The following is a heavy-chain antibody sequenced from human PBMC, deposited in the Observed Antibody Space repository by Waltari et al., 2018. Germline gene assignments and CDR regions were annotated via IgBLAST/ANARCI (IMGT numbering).Heavy chain of an antibody. V-gene: IGHV4-39*07. D-gene: IGHD3-10*01. CDR3: VRQAQDEFHYYYMDA. J-gene: IGHJ6*03. CDR1: GDSISSSSYY. CDR2: ISSDGDT. Sequence: QLQLQESGPGLVKPSETLSLTCSVSGDSISSSSYYWGWIRQSPGKGLEWIGTISSDGDTYYNPSLKSRVTISVDTSKNQFSLRLSSVTAADTAVYYCVRQAQDEFHYYYMDAWGKGTTVIVSS.